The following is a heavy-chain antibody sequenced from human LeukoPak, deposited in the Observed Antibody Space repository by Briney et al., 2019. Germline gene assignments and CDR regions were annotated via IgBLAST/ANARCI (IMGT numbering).Heavy chain of an antibody. CDR2: LGISGDYT. J-gene: IGHJ4*02. Sequence: GGSLRLSCVASGFTLSSYAMSWVRQAPGKGLQWVSSLGISGDYTWYAGSVKGRFTISRDNAKNSLYLQMNSLRAEDTAVYYCARDSSSRGIDYWGQGTLVTVSS. D-gene: IGHD6-13*01. CDR3: ARDSSSRGIDY. V-gene: IGHV3-23*01. CDR1: GFTLSSYA.